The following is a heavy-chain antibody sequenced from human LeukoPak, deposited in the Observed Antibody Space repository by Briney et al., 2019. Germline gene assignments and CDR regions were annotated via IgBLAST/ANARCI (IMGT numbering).Heavy chain of an antibody. J-gene: IGHJ4*02. D-gene: IGHD6-19*01. CDR1: GFTFSDHY. CDR2: SRNKANSYTT. CDR3: ARAYTSGWYSPGY. Sequence: PGGSLRLSCAASGFTFSDHYMDWVRQAPGKGLEWVGRSRNKANSYTTDYAASVKGRFTISRDDSKNSQYLQMNSLKTEDTAVYYCARAYTSGWYSPGYWGQGTLVTVSS. V-gene: IGHV3-72*01.